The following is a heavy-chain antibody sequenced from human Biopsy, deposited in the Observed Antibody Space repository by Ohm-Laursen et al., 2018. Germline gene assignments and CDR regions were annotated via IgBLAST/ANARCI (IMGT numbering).Heavy chain of an antibody. CDR3: GRREVVITHDAFDT. J-gene: IGHJ3*02. CDR2: VYYSGST. Sequence: TLSLTCTVSGVSISSYYWTWIRQPPGKGLEWIGDVYYSGSTNRNPSLKSRVTILVDTSKNQFSLKRNSVTAADTAVYYCGRREVVITHDAFDTWGQGTMVTVSS. D-gene: IGHD3-22*01. V-gene: IGHV4-59*08. CDR1: GVSISSYY.